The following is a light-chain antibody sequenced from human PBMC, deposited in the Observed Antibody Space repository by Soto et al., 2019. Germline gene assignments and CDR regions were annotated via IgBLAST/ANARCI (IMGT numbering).Light chain of an antibody. CDR3: SSYTSSSPARV. V-gene: IGLV2-14*01. Sequence: QSALTQPASVSGSPGQSITISCTGTSSDVGGYNYVSWYQQHPGKAPKLMIYEVSNRPSGVSNRFSGSKSGNTASLTISRLQAVDGADYYCSSYTSSSPARVLGTGTKLTVL. CDR1: SSDVGGYNY. J-gene: IGLJ1*01. CDR2: EVS.